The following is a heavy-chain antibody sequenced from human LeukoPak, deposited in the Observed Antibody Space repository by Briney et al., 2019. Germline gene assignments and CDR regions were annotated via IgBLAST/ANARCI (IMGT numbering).Heavy chain of an antibody. CDR2: ISSSGSYI. CDR1: GFTFSADN. D-gene: IGHD3-22*01. J-gene: IGHJ3*02. V-gene: IGHV3-21*01. Sequence: GGSLRLSCAASGFTFSADNMNWVRQAPGKGLEWVSSISSSGSYIYYAESVRGRFTISRDNAKNSRYLQMNSLRAEDTAMYYCARDRAVYSDSRGYYPDAFDIWGQGTMVTVSS. CDR3: ARDRAVYSDSRGYYPDAFDI.